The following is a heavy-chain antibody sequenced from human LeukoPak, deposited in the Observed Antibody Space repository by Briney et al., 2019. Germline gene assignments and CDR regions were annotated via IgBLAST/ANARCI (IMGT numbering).Heavy chain of an antibody. J-gene: IGHJ4*02. D-gene: IGHD6-19*01. Sequence: GGSLRLSCAASGFTVSSNYMNWVRQAPGKGLEWVSVVYSGGPTYYADSVKDRFIISRDNSKNTLYLQMNSLRAEDTAVYFCAGGHSSGSYYFDSWGQGTLVTVSS. V-gene: IGHV3-66*01. CDR3: AGGHSSGSYYFDS. CDR2: VYSGGPT. CDR1: GFTVSSNY.